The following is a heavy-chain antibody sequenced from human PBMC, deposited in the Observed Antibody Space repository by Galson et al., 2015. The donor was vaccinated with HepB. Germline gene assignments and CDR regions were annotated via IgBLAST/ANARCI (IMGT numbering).Heavy chain of an antibody. CDR3: AGPLPGYSITDAFDI. J-gene: IGHJ3*02. CDR1: GYSFTSYW. CDR2: IDPSDSYT. V-gene: IGHV5-10-1*01. D-gene: IGHD6-13*01. Sequence: QSGADVKKPGESLRISCKGSGYSFTSYWISWVRQMPGKGLEWMGRIDPSDSYTNYSPSFQGHVTISADKSISTAYLQWSSLKASDTAMYYCAGPLPGYSITDAFDIWGQGTMVTVSS.